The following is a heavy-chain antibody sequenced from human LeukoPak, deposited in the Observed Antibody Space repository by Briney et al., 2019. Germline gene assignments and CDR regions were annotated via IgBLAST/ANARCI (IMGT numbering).Heavy chain of an antibody. CDR2: ISGSGGST. D-gene: IGHD5-18*01. CDR1: GFTFSSYA. V-gene: IGHV3-23*01. Sequence: GGSLRLSCAASGFTFSSYAMSWVRQAPGKGLEWVSAISGSGGSTYYADSVKGRFTTSRDNSKNTLYLQMNSLRAEDTAVYYCAKEGLRGYSYGMGGAFDIWGQGTMVTVSS. J-gene: IGHJ3*02. CDR3: AKEGLRGYSYGMGGAFDI.